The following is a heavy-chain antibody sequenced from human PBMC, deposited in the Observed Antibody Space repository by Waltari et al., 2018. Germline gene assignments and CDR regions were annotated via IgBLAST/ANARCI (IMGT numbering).Heavy chain of an antibody. CDR2: VYHDGST. V-gene: IGHV4-59*01. CDR3: ARGGASSKYFDY. CDR1: GVSIGNDY. J-gene: IGHJ4*02. Sequence: QVRLQESGPGLVKPSETLSLSCPVSGVSIGNDYWSWIRQPPGKGLEWIGFVYHDGSTNYNPSLKSRVTISVDTSKNQFSLKLKSVTAADTAVYYCARGGASSKYFDYWGQGTLVTVSS. D-gene: IGHD6-6*01.